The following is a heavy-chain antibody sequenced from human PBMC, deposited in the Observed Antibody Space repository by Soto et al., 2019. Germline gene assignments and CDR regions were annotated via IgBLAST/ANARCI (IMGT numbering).Heavy chain of an antibody. CDR2: IYYSGST. V-gene: IGHV4-59*01. D-gene: IGHD2-2*01. CDR3: ARDQYRRQGVSWFDP. CDR1: GGSISSYY. J-gene: IGHJ5*02. Sequence: PSETLSLTCTVSGGSISSYYWSWIRQPPGKGLEWIGYIYYSGSTNYNPSLKSRVTISVDTSKNQFSLKLSSVTAADTAVYYCARDQYRRQGVSWFDPWGQGTLVTV.